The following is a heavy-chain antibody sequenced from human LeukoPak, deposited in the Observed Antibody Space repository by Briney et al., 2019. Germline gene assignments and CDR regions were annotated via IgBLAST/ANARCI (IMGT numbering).Heavy chain of an antibody. V-gene: IGHV4-61*02. J-gene: IGHJ5*02. CDR2: IYTSGST. Sequence: SQTLSLTCTVSGGSISSGSYYWSWIRQPAGKGLEWIGRIYTSGSTNYNPSLKSRVTISVDTSKNQFSLKLSSVTAADTAVYYCAGDLGVAAAGRFGAWGQGTLVTVSS. CDR3: AGDLGVAAAGRFGA. D-gene: IGHD6-13*01. CDR1: GGSISSGSYY.